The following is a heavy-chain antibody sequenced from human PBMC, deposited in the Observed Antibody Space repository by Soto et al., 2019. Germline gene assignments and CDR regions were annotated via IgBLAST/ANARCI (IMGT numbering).Heavy chain of an antibody. Sequence: SVKVSCKASVGTFSSYAISWVRQAPGQGLEWMGGIIPIFGTANYAQKFQGRVTITADESTSTAYMELSSLRSEDTAVYYCARDWGYCSGGSCYPSVGFPWFDPWGQGTLVTVSS. CDR1: VGTFSSYA. CDR2: IIPIFGTA. CDR3: ARDWGYCSGGSCYPSVGFPWFDP. V-gene: IGHV1-69*13. D-gene: IGHD2-15*01. J-gene: IGHJ5*02.